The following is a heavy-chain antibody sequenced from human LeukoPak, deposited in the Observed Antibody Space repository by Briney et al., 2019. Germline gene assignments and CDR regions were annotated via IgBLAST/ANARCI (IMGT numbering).Heavy chain of an antibody. V-gene: IGHV3-66*01. CDR1: GFTVSSNY. CDR3: ARDGELGSPADAFDI. D-gene: IGHD1-26*01. CDR2: IYSGGST. J-gene: IGHJ3*02. Sequence: GGSLRLSCAASGFTVSSNYMSWVRQAPGKGLEWVSVIYSGGSTYYADSVKGRFTISRDNSKNTLYLQMNSLRAEDTAVYYCARDGELGSPADAFDIWGQGTMVTVSS.